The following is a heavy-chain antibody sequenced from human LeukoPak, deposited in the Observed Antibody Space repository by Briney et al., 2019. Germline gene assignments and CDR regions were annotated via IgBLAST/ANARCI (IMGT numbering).Heavy chain of an antibody. CDR3: ARGRDGAGWFDP. Sequence: SETLSLTCAVYGGSFSGYYWSWIRQPPGKGLEWIGEINHSGSTNYNPSLKSRVTITADTSKNHFALNLSYVTAADTAVYYCARGRDGAGWFDPWGQGTLVTVSS. CDR1: GGSFSGYY. J-gene: IGHJ5*02. CDR2: INHSGST. V-gene: IGHV4-34*01. D-gene: IGHD1-26*01.